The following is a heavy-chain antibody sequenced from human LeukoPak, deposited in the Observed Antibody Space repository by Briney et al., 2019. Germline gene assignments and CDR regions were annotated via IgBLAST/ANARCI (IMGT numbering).Heavy chain of an antibody. CDR2: LNSGGTT. J-gene: IGHJ2*01. CDR1: GFTVSSNY. V-gene: IGHV3-53*01. CDR3: ARANWYFDV. Sequence: PWGSLRLSCAASGFTVSSNYMSWVRQAPGRGLEWVSILNSGGTTYYADSVRCRFTISRDNSKNTLYLQMNSLRVEDTAIYYCARANWYFDVWGRGTLVAVSS.